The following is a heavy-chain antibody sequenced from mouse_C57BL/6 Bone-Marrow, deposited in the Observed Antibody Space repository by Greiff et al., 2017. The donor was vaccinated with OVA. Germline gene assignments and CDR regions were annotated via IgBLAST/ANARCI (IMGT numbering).Heavy chain of an antibody. V-gene: IGHV5-17*01. Sequence: EVKLMESGGGLVKPGGSLKLSCAASGFTFSDYGMHWVRQAPEKGLEWVAYISSGSSTIYYADTVKGRFTISRANAKNTLFLQITSLRSEDTAMYYCAREATMVTTWGYWGKGTTLTVSS. D-gene: IGHD2-2*01. CDR3: AREATMVTTWGY. CDR1: GFTFSDYG. J-gene: IGHJ2*01. CDR2: ISSGSSTI.